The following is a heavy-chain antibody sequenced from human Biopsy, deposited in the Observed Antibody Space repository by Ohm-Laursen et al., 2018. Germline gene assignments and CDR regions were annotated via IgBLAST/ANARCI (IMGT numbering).Heavy chain of an antibody. J-gene: IGHJ6*02. CDR2: INHSGRT. D-gene: IGHD3-22*01. CDR1: GESFNGYY. Sequence: TLSLTCAVYGESFNGYYWSWIRQTPGKGLEWIGKINHSGRTNYNPSLKSRVTISVDTSKNQFSLKVRSVTAADTAVYYCVRGVDYYDPYHYYALDVWGQGTTVTVSS. CDR3: VRGVDYYDPYHYYALDV. V-gene: IGHV4-34*01.